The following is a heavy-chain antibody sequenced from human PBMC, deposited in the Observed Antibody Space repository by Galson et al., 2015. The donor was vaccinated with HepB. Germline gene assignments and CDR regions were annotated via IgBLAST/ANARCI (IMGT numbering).Heavy chain of an antibody. D-gene: IGHD2-2*01. V-gene: IGHV4-39*01. CDR3: ARPRYCSSASCSASFDY. CDR1: GGSIISSRNY. Sequence: TLSLTCTVSGGSIISSRNYWGWIRQPPGKGLEWIGGIYYTGSTHYNSSLKSRLTLSVDTSKNQFSLRLTSVTAADTAVYYCARPRYCSSASCSASFDYWGQGILVTVSS. J-gene: IGHJ4*02. CDR2: IYYTGST.